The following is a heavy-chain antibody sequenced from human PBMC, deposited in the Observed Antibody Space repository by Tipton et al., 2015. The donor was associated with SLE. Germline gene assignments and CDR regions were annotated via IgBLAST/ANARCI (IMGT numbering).Heavy chain of an antibody. J-gene: IGHJ4*02. D-gene: IGHD6-13*01. CDR3: ARGWGSWPYYFDY. V-gene: IGHV4-59*01. CDR1: GGSFSGYY. Sequence: TLSLTCAVYGGSFSGYYWSWIRQPPGKGLEWIGSIYYSGSTNYNPSLKSRVTISVDTSKNQFSLKLSSVTVADTAVYYCARGWGSWPYYFDYWGQGTLVTVSS. CDR2: IYYSGST.